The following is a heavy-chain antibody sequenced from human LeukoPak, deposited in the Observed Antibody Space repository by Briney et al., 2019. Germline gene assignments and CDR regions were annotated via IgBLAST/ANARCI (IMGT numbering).Heavy chain of an antibody. CDR1: GFTFSSYS. CDR2: ISSSSSYI. D-gene: IGHD3-10*01. Sequence: PGGSLRLSCAASGFTFSSYSMNWVRQAPGKGLEWVSSISSSSSYIYYAGSAKGRFTISRDNAKNSLYLQMNSLRAEDTAVYYCARAALWFGVHWGQGTLVTVPS. J-gene: IGHJ4*02. V-gene: IGHV3-21*01. CDR3: ARAALWFGVH.